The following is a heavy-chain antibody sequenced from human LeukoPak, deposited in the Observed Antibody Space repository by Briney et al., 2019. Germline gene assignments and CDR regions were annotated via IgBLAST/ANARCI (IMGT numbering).Heavy chain of an antibody. Sequence: AASVKVSCKASGYTFTSYGISWVRQAPGQGLEWMGWINPNGGATRYAQKFQGRVTLTCDTSIRTTYMELSSLTSDDTAVYYCARDERYSDADHHYPDLGYWGQGTLVTVSS. CDR3: ARDERYSDADHHYPDLGY. CDR2: INPNGGAT. V-gene: IGHV1-2*02. D-gene: IGHD3-16*01. CDR1: GYTFTSYG. J-gene: IGHJ4*02.